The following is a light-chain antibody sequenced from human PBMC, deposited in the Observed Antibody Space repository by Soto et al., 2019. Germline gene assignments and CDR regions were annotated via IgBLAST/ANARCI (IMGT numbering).Light chain of an antibody. J-gene: IGLJ2*01. CDR2: DVT. Sequence: QSALTQPRSVSGSPGQSVTISCTGTSSDVGGYNYVSWYQQHPGRAPKFMIYDVTRRPSGVPDRFSGSKSGNTASLTISGLQSEDEADYYCAAWDDSLNGQVFGGGTKLTVL. V-gene: IGLV2-11*01. CDR1: SSDVGGYNY. CDR3: AAWDDSLNGQV.